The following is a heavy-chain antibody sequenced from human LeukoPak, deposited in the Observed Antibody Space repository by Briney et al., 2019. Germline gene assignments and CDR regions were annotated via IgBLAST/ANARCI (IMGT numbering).Heavy chain of an antibody. CDR2: IYYSGST. J-gene: IGHJ4*02. CDR1: GGSISSSSYY. D-gene: IGHD6-13*01. CDR3: ARNTRHLRGGSSWYGWGEVGPYFFDY. Sequence: PSETLSLTCTVSGGSISSSSYYWGWIRQPPGKGLEWIGSIYYSGSTYYNPSLKSRVTISVDTSKNQFSLKLSSVTAADTAVYYCARNTRHLRGGSSWYGWGEVGPYFFDYWGQGTLVTVSS. V-gene: IGHV4-39*01.